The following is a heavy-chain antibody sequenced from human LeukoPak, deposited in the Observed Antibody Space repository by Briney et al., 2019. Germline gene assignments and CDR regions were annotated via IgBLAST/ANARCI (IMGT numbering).Heavy chain of an antibody. Sequence: PGALLLLCCAACGSIISSYAIWWRQHPGEGLEWSVCLNKSRTNSGTTDYAAPVKGRFTISRDDSKNTLYLQMNSLKTEDTAVYYCTTGVMVGSGSYHYYYYGMDVWGQGTTVTVSS. CDR2: NKSRTNSGTT. CDR3: TTGVMVGSGSYHYYYYGMDV. D-gene: IGHD3-10*01. J-gene: IGHJ6*02. V-gene: IGHV3-15*01. CDR1: GSIISSY.